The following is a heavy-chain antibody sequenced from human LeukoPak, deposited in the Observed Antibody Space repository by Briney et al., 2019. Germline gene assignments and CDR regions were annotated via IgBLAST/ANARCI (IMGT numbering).Heavy chain of an antibody. J-gene: IGHJ3*02. V-gene: IGHV1-24*01. CDR1: GYTLTELS. Sequence: ASVKVSCKVSGYTLTELSMHWVRQAPGKGLEWMGGFDPEDGETIYAQKFQGRVTMTTDTSTSTAYMELRSLRSDDTAVYYCARPTQSAFDIWGQGTMVTVSS. CDR3: ARPTQSAFDI. CDR2: FDPEDGET.